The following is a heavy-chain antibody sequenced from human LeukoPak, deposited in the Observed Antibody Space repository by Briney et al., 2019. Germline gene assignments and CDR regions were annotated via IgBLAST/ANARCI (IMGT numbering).Heavy chain of an antibody. J-gene: IGHJ3*02. Sequence: PGGSLRLSCAASGFTFSSYSMNWVRQAPGKGLEWVSSISSSSSYIYYADPVKGRFTVSRDNAKNSVFLQMNSLRDDDTAVYYCARDACSSSDCYAFDIWGQGTMVTVSS. CDR1: GFTFSSYS. CDR2: ISSSSSYI. V-gene: IGHV3-21*01. D-gene: IGHD2-2*01. CDR3: ARDACSSSDCYAFDI.